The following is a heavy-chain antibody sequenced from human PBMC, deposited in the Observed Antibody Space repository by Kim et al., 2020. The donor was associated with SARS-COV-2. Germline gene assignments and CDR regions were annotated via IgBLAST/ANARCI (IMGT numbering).Heavy chain of an antibody. V-gene: IGHV5-51*01. Sequence: GESLKISCKGSGYSFTSYWIGWVRQMPGKGLEWMGIIYPGDSDTRYSPSFQGQVTISAHKSITTAYLQWRSLKASDPPMYHCASRRTGESVDHWAHGTLV. J-gene: IGHJ1*01. D-gene: IGHD3-10*01. CDR3: ASRRTGESVDH. CDR1: GYSFTSYW. CDR2: IYPGDSDT.